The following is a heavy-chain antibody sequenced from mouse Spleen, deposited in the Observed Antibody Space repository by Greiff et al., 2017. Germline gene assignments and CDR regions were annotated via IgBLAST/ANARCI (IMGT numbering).Heavy chain of an antibody. CDR1: GYTFTDYE. CDR2: IDPETGGT. V-gene: IGHV1-15*01. CDR3: TRGVYGNYYFDY. J-gene: IGHJ2*01. D-gene: IGHD2-1*01. Sequence: QVQLQQSGAELVRPGASVTLSCKASGYTFTDYEMHWVKQTPVHGLEWIGAIDPETGGTAYNQKFKGKAILTADRSSSTAYMELRSLTSEGSAVYCCTRGVYGNYYFDYWGQGTTLTVSS.